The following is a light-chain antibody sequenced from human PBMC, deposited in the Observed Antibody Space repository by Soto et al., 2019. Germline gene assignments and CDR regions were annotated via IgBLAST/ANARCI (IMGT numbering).Light chain of an antibody. Sequence: DIQMTQSPSSLSASVGDRVTITCRASQTISSYLNWFQQKPGKAPKFLIYGASSLQSGVPSRFSGSGSGTDFTLTISSLQPEDFATYYCQQSHSAPPTFGGGTKVDIK. V-gene: IGKV1-39*01. J-gene: IGKJ4*01. CDR2: GAS. CDR1: QTISSY. CDR3: QQSHSAPPT.